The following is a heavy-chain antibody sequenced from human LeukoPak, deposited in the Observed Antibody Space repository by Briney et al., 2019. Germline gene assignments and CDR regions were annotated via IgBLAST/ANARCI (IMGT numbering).Heavy chain of an antibody. CDR1: GGSFSGYY. V-gene: IGHV4-34*01. Sequence: SETLSLTCAVYGGSFSGYYWSWIRQPPGKGLEWIGEIYHSGSTNYNPSLKSRVIISVDKSKNQFSLELSSVTAADTAVYYCARLSGAAGASYFDYWGQGTLVTVSS. CDR2: IYHSGST. D-gene: IGHD6-13*01. J-gene: IGHJ4*02. CDR3: ARLSGAAGASYFDY.